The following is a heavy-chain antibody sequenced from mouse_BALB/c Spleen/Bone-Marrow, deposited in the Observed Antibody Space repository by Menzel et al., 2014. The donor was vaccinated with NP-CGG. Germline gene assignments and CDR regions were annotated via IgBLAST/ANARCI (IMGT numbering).Heavy chain of an antibody. CDR2: INPGSGGT. J-gene: IGHJ2*01. CDR1: GYAFTNYL. D-gene: IGHD2-4*01. CDR3: ARREDYDLDY. V-gene: IGHV1-54*01. Sequence: VQLQQSGAELVRPGTSVKVSCKASGYAFTNYLIEWVKQRPGQGLEWIGVINPGSGGTNYNEKFKGKATLTAGKSSSTAYMQLSSLTSDDSAVYFCARREDYDLDYWGQGTTLTVSS.